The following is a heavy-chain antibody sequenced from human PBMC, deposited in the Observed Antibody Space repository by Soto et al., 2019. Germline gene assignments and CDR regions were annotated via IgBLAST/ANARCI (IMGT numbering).Heavy chain of an antibody. J-gene: IGHJ4*02. D-gene: IGHD3-9*01. Sequence: SETLSLTCTVSGFSVSSSSYYWGWVRQPPGKGLEWIGSVYYSGSTYYNPSLESRVTISVDKSKNQFSLKLMSLSAADTAVYYCGRLEGLATISYYFDYWGQGALVTVSS. CDR3: GRLEGLATISYYFDY. CDR1: GFSVSSSSYY. CDR2: VYYSGST. V-gene: IGHV4-39*01.